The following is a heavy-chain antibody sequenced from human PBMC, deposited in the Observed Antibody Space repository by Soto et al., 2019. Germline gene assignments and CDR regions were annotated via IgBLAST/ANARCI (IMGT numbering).Heavy chain of an antibody. CDR1: GFTFSSYA. CDR3: AKGDDKYGAYYYYYMDV. D-gene: IGHD3-22*01. CDR2: ISGSGGST. J-gene: IGHJ6*03. Sequence: GGSLRLSCAASGFTFSSYAMSWVRQAPGKGLEWVSAISGSGGSTYYADSVKGRFTISRDNSKNTLYLQMNSLRAEDTAVYYCAKGDDKYGAYYYYYMDVWAKGTTVTVSS. V-gene: IGHV3-23*01.